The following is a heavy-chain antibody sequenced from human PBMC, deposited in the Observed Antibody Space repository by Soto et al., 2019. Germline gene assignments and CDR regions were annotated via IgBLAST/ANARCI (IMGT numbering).Heavy chain of an antibody. D-gene: IGHD3-22*01. CDR3: AKDRTDSSGYQIGTSYYFDY. V-gene: IGHV3-30*18. J-gene: IGHJ4*02. CDR1: GFTFSSYG. Sequence: TGGSLRLSCAASGFTFSSYGMHWVRQAPGKGLEWVAVISYDGSNKYYADSVKGRFTISRDNSKNTLYLQMNSLRAEDTAVYYCAKDRTDSSGYQIGTSYYFDYWGQGTLVTAPQ. CDR2: ISYDGSNK.